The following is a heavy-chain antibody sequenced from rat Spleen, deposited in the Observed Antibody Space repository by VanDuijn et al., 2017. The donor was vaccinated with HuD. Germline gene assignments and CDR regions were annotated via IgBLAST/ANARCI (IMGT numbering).Heavy chain of an antibody. V-gene: IGHV5-31*01. J-gene: IGHJ3*01. Sequence: EVQLVESGGGLVQPGSPLKLSCAASGFTFNNYWMTWIRQAPGKGLEWVASISNIDDTYYSESVKGRFSISRDNAESTLYLQMDSLRSEDTATYYCTRHDYSGITTNWFAYWGQGTLVTVSS. CDR1: GFTFNNYW. CDR2: ISNIDDT. D-gene: IGHD1-4*01. CDR3: TRHDYSGITTNWFAY.